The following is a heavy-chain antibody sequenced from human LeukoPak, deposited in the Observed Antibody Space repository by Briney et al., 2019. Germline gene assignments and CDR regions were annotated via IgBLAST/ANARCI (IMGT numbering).Heavy chain of an antibody. CDR1: GGTFSKYT. V-gene: IGHV1-69*13. CDR3: ATDLRGY. J-gene: IGHJ4*02. Sequence: GASVKVSCKTSGGTFSKYTISWVRQRPGQGLEWMGGITPLFGTANYAQKFQGRVTITADESASTAYMELSSLRSEDTAVYYCATDLRGYWGQGTLVTVSS. CDR2: ITPLFGTA.